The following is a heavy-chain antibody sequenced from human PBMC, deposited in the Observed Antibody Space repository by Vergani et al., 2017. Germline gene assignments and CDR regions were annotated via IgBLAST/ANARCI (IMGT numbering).Heavy chain of an antibody. CDR3: ATNPEMASDWDAFDI. CDR2: INPSGGST. D-gene: IGHD5-24*01. CDR1: GYTFTSYY. Sequence: QVQLVQSGAEVKKPGASVKVSCKASGYTFTSYYMHWVRQAPGQGLEWMGIINPSGGSTSYAQKFQGRVTMTRDTSTSTVYMELSSLRSEDTAVYYCATNPEMASDWDAFDIWGQGTMVTVSS. J-gene: IGHJ3*02. V-gene: IGHV1-46*01.